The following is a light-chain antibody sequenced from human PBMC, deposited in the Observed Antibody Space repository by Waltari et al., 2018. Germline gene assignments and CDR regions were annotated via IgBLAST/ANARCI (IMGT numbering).Light chain of an antibody. V-gene: IGLV3-25*03. CDR2: KDN. J-gene: IGLJ3*02. CDR3: LSADSSGTSKV. Sequence: YQQKPGQAPGLIIDKDNQRPKGIPERFSGASSGTTVTMTISGVQAEDEADYYCLSADSSGTSKVFGGGTKLTVL.